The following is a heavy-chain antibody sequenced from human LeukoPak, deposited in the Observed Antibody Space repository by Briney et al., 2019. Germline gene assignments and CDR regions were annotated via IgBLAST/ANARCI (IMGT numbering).Heavy chain of an antibody. J-gene: IGHJ4*02. Sequence: GASVKVSCKASGGTFSSYAISWVRQAPGQGLEWMGGIIPIFGTANYAQKFQGRVTITADESTSTAYMELSSLRSEDTAVYYCARDRVVVTANSFDYWGLGTLVTVSS. CDR1: GGTFSSYA. D-gene: IGHD2-21*02. V-gene: IGHV1-69*13. CDR3: ARDRVVVTANSFDY. CDR2: IIPIFGTA.